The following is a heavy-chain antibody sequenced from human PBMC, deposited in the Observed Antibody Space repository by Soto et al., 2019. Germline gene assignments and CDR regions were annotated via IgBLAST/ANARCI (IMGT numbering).Heavy chain of an antibody. D-gene: IGHD6-13*01. J-gene: IGHJ3*02. CDR1: GYTFTSYG. CDR3: ATSGIAAAGTRDAFDI. V-gene: IGHV1-18*04. Sequence: ASVKVSCKASGYTFTSYGISWVRQAPGQGLEWMGWNSAYNGNTNYAQKLQGRVTMTTDTSTSTAYMELRSLRSDDTAVYYCATSGIAAAGTRDAFDIWGQGTMVTVSS. CDR2: NSAYNGNT.